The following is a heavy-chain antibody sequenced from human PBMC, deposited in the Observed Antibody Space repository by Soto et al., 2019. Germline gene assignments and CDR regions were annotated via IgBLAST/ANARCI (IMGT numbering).Heavy chain of an antibody. CDR1: SGSIGTYF. V-gene: IGHV4-59*01. CDR3: ARGRGGTYDAFDI. CDR2: IYYSGTT. J-gene: IGHJ3*02. D-gene: IGHD1-26*01. Sequence: QVQLRESGPGLVKPSETLSLTCTVSSGSIGTYFWSWIRQPPGKGLEWIRYIYYSGTTNYNPSLTSRITIFRDTSKHQFSLRLSSVTAADTAVYYCARGRGGTYDAFDIWGQGTLVTFAA.